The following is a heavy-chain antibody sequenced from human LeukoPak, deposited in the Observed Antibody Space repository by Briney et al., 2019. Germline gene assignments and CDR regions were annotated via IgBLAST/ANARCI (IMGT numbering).Heavy chain of an antibody. CDR3: AKDRHFFASRTYGVDY. J-gene: IGHJ4*02. CDR2: ISGGGGST. D-gene: IGHD2/OR15-2a*01. CDR1: GFTFNNYA. V-gene: IGHV3-23*01. Sequence: GSLRLSGTVSGFTFNNYAMNWARQAPGKGLEWVSIISGGGGSTSYADSVRGRFTISRDSSKNTLYLQMHSLRAEDTAVYYCAKDRHFFASRTYGVDYWGQGTLVTVSS.